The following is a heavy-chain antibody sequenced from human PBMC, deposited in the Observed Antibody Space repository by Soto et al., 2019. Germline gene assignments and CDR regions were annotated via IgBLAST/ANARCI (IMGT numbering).Heavy chain of an antibody. D-gene: IGHD6-19*01. J-gene: IGHJ3*02. V-gene: IGHV4-31*03. CDR2: IYYSGST. CDR1: GGSISSGGYY. Sequence: SETLSLTCTVSGGSISSGGYYWSWIRQHPGKGLEWIGYIYYSGSTYYNPSLKSRVTISVDTSKNQFSLKLSSVTAADTAVYYCARSGAVAGTNDAFDIWGQGTMVTVSS. CDR3: ARSGAVAGTNDAFDI.